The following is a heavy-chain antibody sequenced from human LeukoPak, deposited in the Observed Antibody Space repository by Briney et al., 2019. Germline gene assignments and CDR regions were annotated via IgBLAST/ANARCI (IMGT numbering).Heavy chain of an antibody. J-gene: IGHJ3*02. CDR1: GFTFSNAW. CDR3: ASDPFTISAYDAFNI. Sequence: GGFLRLSCAASGFTFSNAWMSWVRQAPGKGLEWVANINQDGSDKYYVDSVKGRLTISRDNAKNSLYLQMNSLRVEDTAVYYCASDPFTISAYDAFNIWGQGTVVTVSS. CDR2: INQDGSDK. V-gene: IGHV3-7*01. D-gene: IGHD3-3*02.